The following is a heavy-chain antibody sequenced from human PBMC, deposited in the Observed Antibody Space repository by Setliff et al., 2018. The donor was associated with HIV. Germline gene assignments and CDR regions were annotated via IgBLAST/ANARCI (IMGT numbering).Heavy chain of an antibody. J-gene: IGHJ5*02. V-gene: IGHV1-69*13. D-gene: IGHD3-10*01. CDR3: ARESASGNWFDP. CDR2: IIPIFGTA. CDR1: GGTFSSYA. Sequence: SVKVSCKASGGTFSSYAISWVRQAPGQGLAWVGGIIPIFGTANYAQKFQGRVTVTADESTSTAYMELSSLRSEDTAVYYCARESASGNWFDPWGQGTLVTVSS.